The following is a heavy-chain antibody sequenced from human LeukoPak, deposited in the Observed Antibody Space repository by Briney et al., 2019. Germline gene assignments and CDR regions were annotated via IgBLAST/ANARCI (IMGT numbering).Heavy chain of an antibody. CDR3: AKGVAAEPLDYYYYGMDV. V-gene: IGHV3-23*01. CDR1: GFTFSSYA. CDR2: ISGSGGST. D-gene: IGHD6-13*01. Sequence: PGGSLRLSCAASGFTFSSYAMSWVRQAPGKGLEWVSAISGSGGSTYYADSVKGRFTISRDNSKNTLYLQMNSLRAEDTAVYYCAKGVAAEPLDYYYYGMDVWGQGTTFTVSS. J-gene: IGHJ6*02.